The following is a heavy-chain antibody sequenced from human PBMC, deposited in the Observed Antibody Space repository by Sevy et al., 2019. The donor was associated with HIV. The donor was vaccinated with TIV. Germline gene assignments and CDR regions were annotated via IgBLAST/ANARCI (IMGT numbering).Heavy chain of an antibody. Sequence: SETLSLTCAVYGGSFSGYYWNWIRQPPGKGLEWIGEINHSGSTHYNPSLKSRITISVDTSKNQFSLRLNSVTAADTAVDYCARGPPVVVVPGAPSWFDPWGQGTLVTVSS. D-gene: IGHD2-2*01. J-gene: IGHJ5*02. CDR1: GGSFSGYY. V-gene: IGHV4-34*01. CDR3: ARGPPVVVVPGAPSWFDP. CDR2: INHSGST.